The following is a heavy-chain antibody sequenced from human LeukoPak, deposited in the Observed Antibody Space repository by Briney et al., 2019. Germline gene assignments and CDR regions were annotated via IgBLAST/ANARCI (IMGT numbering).Heavy chain of an antibody. CDR2: ISYDGSNK. CDR3: AREGCGGDCYGRMDV. V-gene: IGHV3-30*03. Sequence: GGSLRLSCAASGFTFSSYGMQWVRQAPGKGLEWVAIISYDGSNKYYVDSVKGRFTISIDNSKNTMYMQMNSLRAEDTAVYYCAREGCGGDCYGRMDVWGQGTTVTVSS. CDR1: GFTFSSYG. D-gene: IGHD2-21*02. J-gene: IGHJ6*02.